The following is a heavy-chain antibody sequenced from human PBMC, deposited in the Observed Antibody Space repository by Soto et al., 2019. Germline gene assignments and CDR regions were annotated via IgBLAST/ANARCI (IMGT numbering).Heavy chain of an antibody. J-gene: IGHJ6*02. CDR1: GGSISSSSYY. V-gene: IGHV4-39*01. CDR3: ARLEYLVNYYYYYVMDV. CDR2: IYYSGST. D-gene: IGHD3-3*01. Sequence: SETLSLPCTVSGGSISSSSYYWGWIRQPPGKGLEWIGSIYYSGSTYYNPSLKSRVTISVDTSKNQFSLKLSSVTAADTAVYYCARLEYLVNYYYYYVMDVCGQGSTVLVSS.